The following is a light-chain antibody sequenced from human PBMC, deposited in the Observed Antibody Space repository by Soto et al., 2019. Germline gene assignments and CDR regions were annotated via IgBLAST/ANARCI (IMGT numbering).Light chain of an antibody. V-gene: IGLV2-8*01. J-gene: IGLJ2*01. CDR3: SSYAGSTDVV. CDR1: SSDVGAYNY. CDR2: EVT. Sequence: QSALTQPPSASGSPGQSVTISCTGTSSDVGAYNYVSWYQQHPGKAPKLMIYEVTKRPSGVPDRFSASRSGNTASLTVSGLQAEDEADYYCSSYAGSTDVVIGGGTKLTVL.